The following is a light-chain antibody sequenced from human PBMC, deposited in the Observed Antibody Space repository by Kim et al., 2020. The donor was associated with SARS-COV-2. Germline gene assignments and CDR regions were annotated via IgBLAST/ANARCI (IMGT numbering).Light chain of an antibody. CDR1: SSDVGGDNY. V-gene: IGLV2-14*01. CDR3: SSYASSSTPVL. Sequence: QSLTNTGTGTSSDVGGDNYVSWYQHHPGKAPKLMIYEVTNRPSGVSNRFSGSKSGNTASLTISGLQAEDEADYYCSSYASSSTPVLFGGGTQLTVL. CDR2: EVT. J-gene: IGLJ2*01.